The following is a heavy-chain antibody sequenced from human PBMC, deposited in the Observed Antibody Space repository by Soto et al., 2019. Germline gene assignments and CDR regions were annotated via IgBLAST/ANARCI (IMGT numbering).Heavy chain of an antibody. CDR2: IYWDDDK. CDR1: GFSLSTTGVA. CDR3: AHSQRGPRDF. J-gene: IGHJ4*02. D-gene: IGHD5-12*01. V-gene: IGHV2-5*02. Sequence: QITLKESGPTLVRPTRTLTLTCTFSGFSLSTTGVAVAWIRQPPGEALEWLALIYWDDDKRYNSSLKSRLTIXXDTSRDQVVLAMTNMDPMDTATYFCAHSQRGPRDFWGPGILVTVSS.